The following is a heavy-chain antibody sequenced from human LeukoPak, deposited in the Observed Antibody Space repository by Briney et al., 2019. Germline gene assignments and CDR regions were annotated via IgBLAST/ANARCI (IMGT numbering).Heavy chain of an antibody. Sequence: GASVKVSCKASNYTFTSYGISWVRQAPGQGLEWMGWISAYNDNTNYAQKLQGRVTMTTDTPTSTAYMELRSLRSDDTAVYYCARADMTTPTRYFDLWGRGTLVTVSS. J-gene: IGHJ2*01. D-gene: IGHD4-17*01. CDR1: NYTFTSYG. V-gene: IGHV1-18*01. CDR3: ARADMTTPTRYFDL. CDR2: ISAYNDNT.